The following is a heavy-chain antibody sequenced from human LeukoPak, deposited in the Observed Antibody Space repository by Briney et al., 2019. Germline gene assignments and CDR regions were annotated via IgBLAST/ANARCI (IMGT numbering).Heavy chain of an antibody. V-gene: IGHV4-34*01. CDR2: ISHDEGT. J-gene: IGHJ4*02. CDR3: ARGPDSRKAGY. CDR1: GESFTDYH. D-gene: IGHD1-14*01. Sequence: SETLSLTCDMSGESFTDYHLSWTRQSPGKGLEWIGEISHDEGTNYNPSLRSRVTISLDMSQKQFSLKLTSVTAADTAVYYCARGPDSRKAGYWGPGTLVTVSS.